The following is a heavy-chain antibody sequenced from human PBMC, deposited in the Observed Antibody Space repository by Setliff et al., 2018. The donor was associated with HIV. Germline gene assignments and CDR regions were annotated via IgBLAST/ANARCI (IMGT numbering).Heavy chain of an antibody. D-gene: IGHD5-12*01. CDR3: AKRAENGYDYYLDS. Sequence: LRLSCVASGFTFSNYAMNWVRQAPGKGLEWVSGITQTGDNTYYADSVKGRFSISRDNAKNTLFLEMNSLRGDDTAVYYCAKRAENGYDYYLDSWGQGTLVTVSS. CDR2: ITQTGDNT. J-gene: IGHJ4*02. V-gene: IGHV3-23*01. CDR1: GFTFSNYA.